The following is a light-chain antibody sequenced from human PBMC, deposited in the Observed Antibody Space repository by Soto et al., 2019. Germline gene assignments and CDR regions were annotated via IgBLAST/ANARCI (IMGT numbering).Light chain of an antibody. CDR3: QQYNSYRT. CDR2: DAS. CDR1: QSISSW. V-gene: IGKV1-5*01. Sequence: DIQMTQSPSTLSASVVDRVTITFRSSQSISSWLAWYQQKPGKAPKLLIYDASSLESGVPPRFSGSGSGTEFTLTISSLQPDDFATYYCQQYNSYRTFGQGTKVDIK. J-gene: IGKJ1*01.